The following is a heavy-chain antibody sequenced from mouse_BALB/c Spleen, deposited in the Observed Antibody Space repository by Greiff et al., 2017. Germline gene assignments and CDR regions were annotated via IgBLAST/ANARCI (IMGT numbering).Heavy chain of an antibody. D-gene: IGHD2-1*01. CDR2: IRNKANGYTT. CDR1: GFTFTDYY. J-gene: IGHJ4*01. Sequence: DVKLVESGGGLVQPGGSLRLSCATSGFTFTDYYMSWVRQPPGKALEWLGFIRNKANGYTTEYSASVKGRFTISRDNSQSILYLQMNALRAEDTAIYYCAREARNYPYAMDYWGQGTSVTVSS. V-gene: IGHV7-3*02. CDR3: AREARNYPYAMDY.